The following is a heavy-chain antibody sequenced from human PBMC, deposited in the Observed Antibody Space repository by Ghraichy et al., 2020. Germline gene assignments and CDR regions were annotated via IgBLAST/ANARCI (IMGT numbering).Heavy chain of an antibody. Sequence: ASVKVSRKASGYTFADYYIHWVRQAPGQGLEWMAWISNSGGTNYAQKFQGRVTLTRDTSISTAYMEVSSLTSDDTAVYYCVRGVGSPNWFDPWGQGTLVTVPS. CDR1: GYTFADYY. J-gene: IGHJ5*02. D-gene: IGHD1-26*01. V-gene: IGHV1-2*02. CDR2: ISNSGGT. CDR3: VRGVGSPNWFDP.